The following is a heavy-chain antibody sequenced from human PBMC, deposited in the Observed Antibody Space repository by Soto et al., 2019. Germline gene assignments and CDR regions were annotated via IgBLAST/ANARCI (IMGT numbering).Heavy chain of an antibody. Sequence: QVQLVQSGAEVKKPGASVKVSCKASGYTFTSYAMHWVRQAPGQRREWMGWINAGNGNTKYSQKFQGRVTITRDTSASTAYMELSSLRSEDTAGYYCARGGIVVVVAATDLCGHLFDPWGQGTLVTVSS. V-gene: IGHV1-3*01. CDR2: INAGNGNT. CDR1: GYTFTSYA. D-gene: IGHD2-15*01. J-gene: IGHJ5*02. CDR3: ARGGIVVVVAATDLCGHLFDP.